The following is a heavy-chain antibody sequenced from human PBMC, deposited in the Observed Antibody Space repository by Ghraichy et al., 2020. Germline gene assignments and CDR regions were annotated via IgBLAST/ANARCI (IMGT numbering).Heavy chain of an antibody. V-gene: IGHV5-51*01. Sequence: GESLNISCKGSGYTFSTYWIVWVRQMPGQGLEWMGIIYPGDSDTAYNPYFQVQVTITADKSISTAYLQWSSLKASDTALYYCARSSSGLEYWGQGTLVTVSS. CDR2: IYPGDSDT. CDR1: GYTFSTYW. CDR3: ARSSSGLEY. J-gene: IGHJ4*02.